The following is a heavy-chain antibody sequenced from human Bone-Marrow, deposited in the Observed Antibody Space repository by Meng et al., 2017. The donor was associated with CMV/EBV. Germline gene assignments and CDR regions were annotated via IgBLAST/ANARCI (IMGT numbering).Heavy chain of an antibody. V-gene: IGHV3-49*04. CDR2: IRSKAYGGTT. CDR1: GFTFGDYA. J-gene: IGHJ4*02. Sequence: GGSLRLSCTASGFTFGDYAMSWVRQAPGKGLEWVGFIRSKAYGGTTEYAASVKGRFIISRDDSKSIAYLQMNSLKTEDTAVYYCTRSQRGSDYWGQGTLVTVSS. CDR3: TRSQRGSDY.